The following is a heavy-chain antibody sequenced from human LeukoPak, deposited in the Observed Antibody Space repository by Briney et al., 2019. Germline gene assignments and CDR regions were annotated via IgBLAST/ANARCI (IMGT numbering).Heavy chain of an antibody. V-gene: IGHV3-53*01. CDR3: ARGIVGGD. CDR2: IYSGGST. CDR1: GFTFSYYA. J-gene: IGHJ4*02. Sequence: PGGSLRLSCAASGFTFSYYAMHWVRQAPGKGLEWVAVIYSGGSTYYADSVKGRFTISRDNSKNTLYLQMNSLRAEDTAVYYCARGIVGGDWGQGTLVTVSS. D-gene: IGHD3-10*01.